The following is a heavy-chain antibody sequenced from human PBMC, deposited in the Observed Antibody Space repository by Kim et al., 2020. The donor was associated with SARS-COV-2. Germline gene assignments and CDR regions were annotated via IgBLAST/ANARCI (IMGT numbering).Heavy chain of an antibody. CDR3: AREDIVVVPAIDY. V-gene: IGHV3-33*01. J-gene: IGHJ4*02. Sequence: YADSGKGRFTIPRDNSKNTLYLQMNSLRAEDTAVYYCAREDIVVVPAIDYWGQGTLVTVSS. D-gene: IGHD2-2*01.